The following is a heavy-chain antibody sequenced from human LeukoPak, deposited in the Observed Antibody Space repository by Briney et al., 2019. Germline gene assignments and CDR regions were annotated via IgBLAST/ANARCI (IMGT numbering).Heavy chain of an antibody. CDR2: ISTSSIYI. D-gene: IGHD4-17*01. Sequence: PGGSLRLSCAVSGFIFSSYSMNWVRQAPGKGLEWVSSISTSSIYIYYADSVKGRFTISRDNAKNSLYLQMNSLRAEDMALYYCAKGRGLSYDYGVDYWGQGTLVTVSS. V-gene: IGHV3-21*04. J-gene: IGHJ4*02. CDR1: GFIFSSYS. CDR3: AKGRGLSYDYGVDY.